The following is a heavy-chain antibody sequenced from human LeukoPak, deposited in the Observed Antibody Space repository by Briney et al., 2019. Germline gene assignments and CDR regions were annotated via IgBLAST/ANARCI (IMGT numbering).Heavy chain of an antibody. Sequence: GGSLRLSCAASGFTFSSYWMSWVRQAPGKGLEWVANIKQDGSEKYYVDSVKGRFTISRDNAKNSLYLQMNSLRAEDTAVYYCARDYYGSGGYYFDYWGQGTLVTVSS. CDR3: ARDYYGSGGYYFDY. V-gene: IGHV3-7*01. CDR2: IKQDGSEK. CDR1: GFTFSSYW. J-gene: IGHJ4*02. D-gene: IGHD3-10*01.